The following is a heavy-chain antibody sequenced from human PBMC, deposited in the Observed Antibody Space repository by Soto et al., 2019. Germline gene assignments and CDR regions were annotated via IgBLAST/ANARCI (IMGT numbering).Heavy chain of an antibody. CDR3: AKGRFNVISISPFEH. J-gene: IGHJ4*01. V-gene: IGHV3-30*18. D-gene: IGHD3-16*02. CDR1: GFTFSSFG. Sequence: GGSLRLSCAASGFTFSSFGMHWVRQAPGKGLEWVAVISYDGTEEKYADSVKGRATVSRDNSKNTVYLQMNRLRGDDSAIYYCAKGRFNVISISPFEHWGQGTLVTVPQ. CDR2: ISYDGTEE.